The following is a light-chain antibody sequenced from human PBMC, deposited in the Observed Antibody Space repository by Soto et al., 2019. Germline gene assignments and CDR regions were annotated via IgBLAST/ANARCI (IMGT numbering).Light chain of an antibody. V-gene: IGKV3-11*01. Sequence: EIVLTQSPATLSLSPGERATLSCRASQSVSSSLGWYQQKPGQPPGLLIYDASKRINGFPARFSGSGSGPDFTLAISCLGPEDFAVYFCQQRTDGWTFGQGTKVELK. CDR2: DAS. CDR3: QQRTDGWT. J-gene: IGKJ1*01. CDR1: QSVSSS.